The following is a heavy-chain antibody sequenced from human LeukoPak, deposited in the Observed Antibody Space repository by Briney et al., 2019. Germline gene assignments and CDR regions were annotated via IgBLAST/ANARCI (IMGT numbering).Heavy chain of an antibody. Sequence: GGSLRLSCAASGFTFSSYAMHWVRQSLGRGLEWVAVMSYDGFNKYYADSVKGRFTISRDNSKNTLYLQMDSLRAEDTAVYYCAKTKGYSYGYYFDYWGQGTLVTVSS. CDR1: GFTFSSYA. J-gene: IGHJ4*02. CDR2: MSYDGFNK. CDR3: AKTKGYSYGYYFDY. V-gene: IGHV3-30*18. D-gene: IGHD5-18*01.